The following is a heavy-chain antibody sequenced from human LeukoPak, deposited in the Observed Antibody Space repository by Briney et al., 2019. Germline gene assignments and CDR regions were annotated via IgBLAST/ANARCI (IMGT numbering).Heavy chain of an antibody. J-gene: IGHJ5*02. CDR3: AREGGSSTSPQGGWFDP. Sequence: GASVKVSCKASGYTFTSYGISWVRQAPGQGLEWMGWISAYNGNTNYAQKLQGRVTMTTDTSTSTAYLELRSLRSDDTAVYYCAREGGSSTSPQGGWFDPWGQGTLVTVSS. D-gene: IGHD2-2*01. CDR2: ISAYNGNT. CDR1: GYTFTSYG. V-gene: IGHV1-18*01.